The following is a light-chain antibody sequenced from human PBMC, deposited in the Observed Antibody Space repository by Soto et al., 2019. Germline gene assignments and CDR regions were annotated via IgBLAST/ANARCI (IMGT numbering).Light chain of an antibody. CDR2: GAS. V-gene: IGKV3-15*01. CDR3: QQYDSSPLT. J-gene: IGKJ1*01. CDR1: QSVSRD. Sequence: DIVTTQSPAALSAPPVQIATVSCRASQSVSRDLAWYQQKLGQAPRVLIYGASTRATGIPARFSGSGSGTVFTLNISRLEPEDFAIYYCQQYDSSPLTVGQGPQV.